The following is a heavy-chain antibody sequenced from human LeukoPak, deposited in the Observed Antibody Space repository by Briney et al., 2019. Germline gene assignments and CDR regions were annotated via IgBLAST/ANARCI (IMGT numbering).Heavy chain of an antibody. D-gene: IGHD5-12*01. J-gene: IGHJ5*02. V-gene: IGHV4-30-2*01. CDR2: IYHSGST. CDR3: ARDRGGYGSNWFDP. CDR1: GGSISSGGYS. Sequence: SETLSLTCAVSGGSISSGGYSWSWIRQPPGKGLEWIWYIYHSGSTYDNPSLKSRVTISVDRSKNPFSLKLSPVTAADTAVYYCARDRGGYGSNWFDPWGQGTLVTVSS.